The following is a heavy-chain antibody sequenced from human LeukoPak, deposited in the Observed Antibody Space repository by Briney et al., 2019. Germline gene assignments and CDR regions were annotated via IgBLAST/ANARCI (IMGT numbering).Heavy chain of an antibody. J-gene: IGHJ4*02. CDR2: INHSGST. CDR3: AKGGWSPVY. D-gene: IGHD2-15*01. CDR1: GGSFSGYY. V-gene: IGHV4-34*01. Sequence: SETLSLTCAVCGGSFSGYYWSWIRQPPGKGLEWIGEINHSGSTNYNPSLKSRVTISVDTSKNQFSLKLSSVTAADTAVYYCAKGGWSPVYWGQGTLVTVSS.